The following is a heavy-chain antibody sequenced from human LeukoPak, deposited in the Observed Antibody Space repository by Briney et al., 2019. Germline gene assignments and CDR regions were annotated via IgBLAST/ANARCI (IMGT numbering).Heavy chain of an antibody. J-gene: IGHJ4*02. Sequence: SETLSLTCTVSGGSISSYYWSWIRQPPGKGLEWIGYIYYSGSTNYNPSLQSRVTISVDTSKSQFSLKLRSVTAADTAVYYCAREGKNWYGYWHYWGQGTLVTVPS. D-gene: IGHD1-1*01. CDR3: AREGKNWYGYWHY. CDR2: IYYSGST. CDR1: GGSISSYY. V-gene: IGHV4-59*13.